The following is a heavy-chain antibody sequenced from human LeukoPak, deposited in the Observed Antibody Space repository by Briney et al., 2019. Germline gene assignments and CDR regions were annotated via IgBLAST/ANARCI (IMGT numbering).Heavy chain of an antibody. Sequence: ASVKVSCKASGYTFTGYYMHWVRQAPGQGLEWMGWINPNSGGTNYAQKFQGRVTMTRDTSISTAYMELSRLRSDDTAVYYCAREASRYCSSTSCYADYYYYGMDVWGQGTTVTVSS. CDR3: AREASRYCSSTSCYADYYYYGMDV. CDR1: GYTFTGYY. CDR2: INPNSGGT. V-gene: IGHV1-2*02. J-gene: IGHJ6*02. D-gene: IGHD2-2*01.